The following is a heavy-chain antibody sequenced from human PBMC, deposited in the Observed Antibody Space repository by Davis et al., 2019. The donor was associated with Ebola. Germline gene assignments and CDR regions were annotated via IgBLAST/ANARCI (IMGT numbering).Heavy chain of an antibody. CDR1: GGSFSGYY. V-gene: IGHV4-34*01. D-gene: IGHD3-3*01. CDR2: INHSGST. CDR3: ARAGGLRFLEWLSPLDY. Sequence: GSLRLSCAVYGGSFSGYYWSWIRQPPGKGLEWIGEINHSGSTNYNPSLKSRVTISVDRSKNQFSLKLSSVTAADTAVYYCARAGGLRFLEWLSPLDYWGQGTLVTVSS. J-gene: IGHJ4*02.